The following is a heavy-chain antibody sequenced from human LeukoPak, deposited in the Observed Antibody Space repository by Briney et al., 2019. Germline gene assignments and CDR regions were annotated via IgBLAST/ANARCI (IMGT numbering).Heavy chain of an antibody. D-gene: IGHD6-19*01. V-gene: IGHV1-18*01. Sequence: ASVKVSCKASGYTFTSYGISWVRQAPGHGLEWMGWISAYNGNTNYAQKLQGRVTMTTDTSTSTAYMELRSLRSDDTAVYYCARGLAVAGNYYFDYWGQGTLSPSPQ. CDR3: ARGLAVAGNYYFDY. J-gene: IGHJ4*02. CDR1: GYTFTSYG. CDR2: ISAYNGNT.